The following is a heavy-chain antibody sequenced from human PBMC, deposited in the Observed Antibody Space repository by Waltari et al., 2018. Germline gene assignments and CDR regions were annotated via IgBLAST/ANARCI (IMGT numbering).Heavy chain of an antibody. CDR2: IYGGSGST. J-gene: IGHJ4*02. CDR3: ARGAWVQGV. D-gene: IGHD5-18*01. V-gene: IGHV4-59*12. Sequence: QVQLQESGPGLVKPSETLSLTCAVSGGSISSSYWSWIRQPPGKGLEWIGYIYGGSGSTSYNPSLKSRVTSSTDTSKIQFSLKLSSVTASDTAVYYCARGAWVQGVWGRGVLVTVSS. CDR1: GGSISSSY.